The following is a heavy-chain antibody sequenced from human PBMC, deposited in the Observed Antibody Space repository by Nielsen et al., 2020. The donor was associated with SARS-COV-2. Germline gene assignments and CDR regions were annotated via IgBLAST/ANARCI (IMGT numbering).Heavy chain of an antibody. V-gene: IGHV3-23*03. J-gene: IGHJ4*02. CDR2: IYSGGSST. Sequence: GVLKISCAASGFTFSSYAMSWVRQAPGKGLEWVSVIYSGGSSTYYADSVKGRFTISRDNSKNTLYLQMNSLRAEDTAVYYCAKPYDSSGSSDYWGQGTLVTVSS. CDR3: AKPYDSSGSSDY. D-gene: IGHD3-22*01. CDR1: GFTFSSYA.